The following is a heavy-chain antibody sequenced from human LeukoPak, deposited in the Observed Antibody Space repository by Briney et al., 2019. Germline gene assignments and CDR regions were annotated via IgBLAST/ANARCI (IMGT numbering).Heavy chain of an antibody. CDR1: GYTFTSYD. D-gene: IGHD6-6*01. V-gene: IGHV1-8*01. Sequence: ASVKVSCKASGYTFTSYDINWVRQATGQGLEWMGWMNPNSGNTGYAQKFQGRVTMTRNTSISTAYMELSSLRSEDTAVYYCARGSSSTDAFDIWGRGTMVIVSS. CDR2: MNPNSGNT. J-gene: IGHJ3*02. CDR3: ARGSSSTDAFDI.